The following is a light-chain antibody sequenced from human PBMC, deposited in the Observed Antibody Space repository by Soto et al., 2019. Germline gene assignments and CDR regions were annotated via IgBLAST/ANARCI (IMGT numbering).Light chain of an antibody. CDR2: KAS. Sequence: DIQMTQSPSTLSGSVGDRVTITCRASQTISSWLAWYQHKPGKAPKLLIYKASTLKSGVPSRFSGSGSGTEFTLTSSSLQPDDFATYYCQHYNSYSEAFGQGTKVERK. CDR3: QHYNSYSEA. V-gene: IGKV1-5*03. J-gene: IGKJ1*01. CDR1: QTISSW.